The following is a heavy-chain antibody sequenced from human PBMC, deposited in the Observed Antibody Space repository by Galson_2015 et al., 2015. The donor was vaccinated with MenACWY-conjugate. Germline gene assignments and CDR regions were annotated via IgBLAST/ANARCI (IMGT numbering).Heavy chain of an antibody. V-gene: IGHV1-46*01. J-gene: IGHJ4*02. D-gene: IGHD1-26*01. CDR1: GYTFTNYY. CDR2: INPSGGGT. Sequence: SVKVSCKASGYTFTNYYIHWVRQAPGQGLEWMAMINPSGGGTTYAQKFQGRVTMTSDTSTGTVYMGLSSLRSEDTAMYYCAREGRGTYYVEGVGGNYFDYWGQGTLVSVSS. CDR3: AREGRGTYYVEGVGGNYFDY.